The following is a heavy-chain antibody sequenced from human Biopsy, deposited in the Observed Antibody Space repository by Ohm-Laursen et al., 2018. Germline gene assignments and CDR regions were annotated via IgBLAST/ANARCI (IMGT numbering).Heavy chain of an antibody. J-gene: IGHJ4*02. Sequence: SLRLSCAASGFTFSSYAMTWFRQAPGKGLAWVSTISGNSDIIYDTDSVKGRFTISRDNSNNTLYLQMINLRDDETAVYYCALAAAQTVTHFDYWGQGTLVTVSS. CDR2: ISGNSDII. V-gene: IGHV3-23*01. CDR3: ALAAAQTVTHFDY. CDR1: GFTFSSYA. D-gene: IGHD4-17*01.